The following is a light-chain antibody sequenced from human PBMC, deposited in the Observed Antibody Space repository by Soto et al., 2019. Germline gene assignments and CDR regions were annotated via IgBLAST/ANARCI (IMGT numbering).Light chain of an antibody. V-gene: IGKV1-39*01. CDR1: QSIGTF. CDR2: TSF. CDR3: QQSFSAEWT. J-gene: IGKJ1*01. Sequence: IQMTQSPSSLSASVGDRVSITCRASQSIGTFLNGYQQKPGEAPNLLIHTSFTLYSGVPSRFSGTGSATDFTLTISSLQPEDFATYFCQQSFSAEWTFGQGTKV.